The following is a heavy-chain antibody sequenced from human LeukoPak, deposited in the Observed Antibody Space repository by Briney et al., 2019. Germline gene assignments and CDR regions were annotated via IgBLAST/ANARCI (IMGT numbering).Heavy chain of an antibody. CDR3: ARDHPLWFGELPRNYYYYGMDV. Sequence: PSETLSLTCTVSGGSISSYYWSWIRQPPGKGLEWIGRIYTSGSTNYNPSLKSRVTMSVDTSKNQFSLELSSVTAADTAVYYCARDHPLWFGELPRNYYYYGMDVWGQGTTVTVSS. V-gene: IGHV4-4*07. CDR2: IYTSGST. J-gene: IGHJ6*02. D-gene: IGHD3-10*01. CDR1: GGSISSYY.